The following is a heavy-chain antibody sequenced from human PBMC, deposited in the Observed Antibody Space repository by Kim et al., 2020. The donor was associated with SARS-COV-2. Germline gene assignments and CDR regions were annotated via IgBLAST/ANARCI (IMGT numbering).Heavy chain of an antibody. D-gene: IGHD3-10*01. CDR3: AKDIRFSFSSAFDY. V-gene: IGHV3-9*01. J-gene: IGHJ4*02. CDR2: IRWNSGSI. Sequence: GGSLRLSCAASGFTFDDYAMHWVRQAPGKGLEWVSGIRWNSGSIGYADSVKGRFTISRDNAKNSLYLQMNSLRAEDTALYYCAKDIRFSFSSAFDYWGQG. CDR1: GFTFDDYA.